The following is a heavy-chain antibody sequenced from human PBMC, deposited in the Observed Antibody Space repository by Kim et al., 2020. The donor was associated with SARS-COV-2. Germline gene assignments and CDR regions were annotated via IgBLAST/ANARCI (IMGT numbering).Heavy chain of an antibody. V-gene: IGHV3-23*01. Sequence: GGSLRLSCVASGFTFDTYAMSWVRQAPGKGLEWVSVIRGGGVNKFYADSVRGRFTISRDNSKNTLYLQMNSLRDEDTALYYCAKMVIMDGYNYFYYYPMDVWGQGTTVTVSS. CDR2: IRGGGVNK. CDR3: AKMVIMDGYNYFYYYPMDV. D-gene: IGHD2-21*01. J-gene: IGHJ6*02. CDR1: GFTFDTYA.